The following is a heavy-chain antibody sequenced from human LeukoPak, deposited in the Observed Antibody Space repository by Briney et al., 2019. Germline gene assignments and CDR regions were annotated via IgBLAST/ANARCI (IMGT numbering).Heavy chain of an antibody. CDR3: ARLDDSSGYFH. D-gene: IGHD3-22*01. V-gene: IGHV4-61*02. CDR1: GGSISSGSYY. Sequence: PSETLSLTCTVSGGSISSGSYYWSWIRQPAGKGLEWIGRIYTSGSTNYNPSLKSRVTISVDTSKNQFSLKLSSVTAADTAVYYCARLDDSSGYFHWGQGTLVTVSS. CDR2: IYTSGST. J-gene: IGHJ4*02.